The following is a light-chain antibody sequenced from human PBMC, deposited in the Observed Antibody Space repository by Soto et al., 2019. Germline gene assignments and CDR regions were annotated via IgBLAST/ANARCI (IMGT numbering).Light chain of an antibody. V-gene: IGKV4-1*01. Sequence: DIVMTQSPDSLAVSLGERATINCKSSQSILYSSNDKNYLAWYQQKPGQPPKLLIYWASTRESGVPDRFSGSGSETDLTLTITSLQAEDVAVYYCQHYYSPPLTFGGGTKVEIK. CDR3: QHYYSPPLT. CDR1: QSILYSSNDKNY. J-gene: IGKJ4*01. CDR2: WAS.